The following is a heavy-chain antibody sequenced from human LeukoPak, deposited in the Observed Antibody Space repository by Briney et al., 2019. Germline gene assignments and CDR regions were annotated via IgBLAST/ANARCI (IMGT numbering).Heavy chain of an antibody. CDR3: ARDHGYDFWSGQLNWFDP. J-gene: IGHJ5*02. CDR2: IWYDGSNK. CDR1: GFTFSSYG. V-gene: IGHV3-33*01. Sequence: PGGSLRLSCAASGFTFSSYGMHWVRQAPGKGLEWVAVIWYDGSNKYYADSVKGRFTISRDNSKNTLYLQMNSLRAEDTAVYYRARDHGYDFWSGQLNWFDPWGQGTLVTVSS. D-gene: IGHD3-3*01.